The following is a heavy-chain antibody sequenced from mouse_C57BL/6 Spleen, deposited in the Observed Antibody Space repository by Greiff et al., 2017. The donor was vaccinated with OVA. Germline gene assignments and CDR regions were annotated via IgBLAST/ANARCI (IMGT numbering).Heavy chain of an antibody. V-gene: IGHV1-15*01. Sequence: QVTLKECGAELVRPGASVTLSCKASGYTFTDYEMHWVKQTPVHGLEWIGAIDPETGGTAYNQKFKGKAILTADKSSSTAYKELRSLTSEDSAVYYCTFYSSTYSYFDYWGQGTTLTVSS. CDR3: TFYSSTYSYFDY. CDR2: IDPETGGT. CDR1: GYTFTDYE. J-gene: IGHJ2*01. D-gene: IGHD1-1*01.